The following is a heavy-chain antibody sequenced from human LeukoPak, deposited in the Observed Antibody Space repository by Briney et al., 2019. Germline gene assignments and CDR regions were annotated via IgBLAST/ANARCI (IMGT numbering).Heavy chain of an antibody. Sequence: GRSLRLSCAAAGFTFISYTTNWVRQAPGKGLEWVGLIRSKTYGATTEYATSVKGRFTISRDDSKSIAYLQMNGLETEDTAFYYCARHKAVAITYFDHWGQGTLVTVSS. J-gene: IGHJ4*02. D-gene: IGHD6-19*01. CDR1: GFTFISYT. V-gene: IGHV3-49*04. CDR3: ARHKAVAITYFDH. CDR2: IRSKTYGATT.